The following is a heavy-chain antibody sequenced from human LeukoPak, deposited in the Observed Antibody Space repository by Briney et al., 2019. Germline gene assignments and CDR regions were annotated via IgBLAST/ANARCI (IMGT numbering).Heavy chain of an antibody. D-gene: IGHD3-9*01. CDR2: ISYDGRNK. Sequence: GGSLRLSCAASGFTFSTYGMHWVRQAPGKGLEWVAVISYDGRNKYYADSVKGRFTISRDNSKNTLYLQMNSLRAEDTAVYYCAKDRSYDILTGTSALDYWGQGTLVTVSS. CDR3: AKDRSYDILTGTSALDY. V-gene: IGHV3-30*18. CDR1: GFTFSTYG. J-gene: IGHJ4*02.